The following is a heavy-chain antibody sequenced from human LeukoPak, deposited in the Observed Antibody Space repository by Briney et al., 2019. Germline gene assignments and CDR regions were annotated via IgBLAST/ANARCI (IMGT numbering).Heavy chain of an antibody. J-gene: IGHJ4*02. D-gene: IGHD5-18*01. Sequence: ASVKVSCKASGSPFSGYYLHWVRQAPGQGLGWMGWINPKSGDTNFGQKFQGRVTMTRDTSISTAYMELSRLRSDDTAVYYCARDSGYPYYLDYWGQGTLLTVSS. V-gene: IGHV1-2*02. CDR1: GSPFSGYY. CDR2: INPKSGDT. CDR3: ARDSGYPYYLDY.